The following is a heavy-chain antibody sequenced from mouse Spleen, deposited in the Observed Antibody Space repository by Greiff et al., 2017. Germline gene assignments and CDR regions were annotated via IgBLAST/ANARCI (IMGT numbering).Heavy chain of an antibody. CDR1: GYTFTSYG. D-gene: IGHD4-1*01. V-gene: IGHV1-81*01. J-gene: IGHJ2*01. Sequence: QVQLQQSGAELARPGASVKLSCKASGYTFTSYGISWVKQRTGQGLEWIGEIYPRSGNTYYNEKFKGKATLTADKSSSTAYMELRSLTSEDSAVYFCAREKMGLSYFDYWGQGTTLTVSS. CDR3: AREKMGLSYFDY. CDR2: IYPRSGNT.